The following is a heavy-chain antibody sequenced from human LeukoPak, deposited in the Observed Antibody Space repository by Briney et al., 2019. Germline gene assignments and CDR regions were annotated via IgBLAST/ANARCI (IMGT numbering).Heavy chain of an antibody. CDR1: GYSFTSYW. Sequence: GESLKISCKGSGYSFTSYWIGWVRQMPGKGLEWMGIIYPGDSDTRYSPSFQGQVTISADKSISTAYLQWSSLKASDTAMYYCARARYSSSSYYYYMDVWGKGTTVTVSS. CDR3: ARARYSSSSYYYYMDV. CDR2: IYPGDSDT. D-gene: IGHD6-6*01. V-gene: IGHV5-51*01. J-gene: IGHJ6*03.